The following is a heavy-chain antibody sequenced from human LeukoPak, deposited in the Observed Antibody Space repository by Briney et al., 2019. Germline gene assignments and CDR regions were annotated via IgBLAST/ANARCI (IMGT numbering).Heavy chain of an antibody. CDR1: GGSISSHY. V-gene: IGHV4-59*11. D-gene: IGHD3-10*01. CDR3: ASVGSGSYYNFDY. CDR2: IYYSGST. Sequence: NPSETLSLTCTVSGGSISSHYWSWLRQPPGKGLEWIGYIYYSGSTNYTPSLKSRVTISVDTSKNQFSLKLSSVTAADTAVYYCASVGSGSYYNFDYWGQGTLVTVSS. J-gene: IGHJ4*02.